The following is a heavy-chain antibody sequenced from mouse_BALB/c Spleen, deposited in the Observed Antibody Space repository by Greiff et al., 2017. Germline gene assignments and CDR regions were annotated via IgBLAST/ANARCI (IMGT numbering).Heavy chain of an antibody. J-gene: IGHJ4*01. V-gene: IGHV1S137*01. D-gene: IGHD2-1*01. CDR1: GYTFTDYA. Sequence: VQLQESGAELVRPGVSVKISCKGSGYTFTDYAMHWVKQSHAKSLEWIGVISTYYGDASYNQKFKGKATMTVDKSSSTAYMELARLTSEDSAIYYCARWGGNYDYYAMDYWGQGTSVTVSS. CDR2: ISTYYGDA. CDR3: ARWGGNYDYYAMDY.